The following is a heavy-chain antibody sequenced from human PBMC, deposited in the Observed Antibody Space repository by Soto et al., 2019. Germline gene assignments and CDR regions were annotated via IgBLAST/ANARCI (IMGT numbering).Heavy chain of an antibody. CDR1: GFSLTTSGVG. D-gene: IGHD3-3*01. J-gene: IGHJ4*02. CDR3: AHRVLRTVFGLVTTTAIYFDF. Sequence: QITLNESGPTVVRPTETLTLTCRFSGFSLTTSGVGVGWIRQSPGKAPEWLALICWDDDKRYSASLKSRLTTTKDTSKNQVVLTVSDLDPTDTATYYCAHRVLRTVFGLVTTTAIYFDFWGQGTPVAVSS. CDR2: ICWDDDK. V-gene: IGHV2-5*02.